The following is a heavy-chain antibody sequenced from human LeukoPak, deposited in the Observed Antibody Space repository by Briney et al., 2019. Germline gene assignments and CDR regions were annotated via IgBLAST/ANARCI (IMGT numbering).Heavy chain of an antibody. J-gene: IGHJ5*02. D-gene: IGHD3-16*02. V-gene: IGHV1-2*02. CDR3: ARDKLGLGELSLYDQ. CDR1: GYTPTGYY. CDR2: MNPNSGGT. Sequence: ASVKVSCKASGYTPTGYYMHWVRQAPGQGLEWMGWMNPNSGGTKYAQKFQGRVTMTRDTSISTAYMELSRLRSDDTAMYYCARDKLGLGELSLYDQWGQGTLVTVFS.